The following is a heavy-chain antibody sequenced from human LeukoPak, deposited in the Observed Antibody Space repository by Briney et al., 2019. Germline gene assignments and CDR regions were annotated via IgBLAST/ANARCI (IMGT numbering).Heavy chain of an antibody. V-gene: IGHV1-2*02. Sequence: GASVKVSCKASGYTFTGYYMHWVRQAPGQGLEWMGWINPNSGGTNYAQKFQGGVTMTRDTSISTAYMELSRLRSDDTAVYYCARSLGIVVVPAAIPDYWGQGTLVTVSS. CDR2: INPNSGGT. D-gene: IGHD2-2*02. CDR1: GYTFTGYY. J-gene: IGHJ4*02. CDR3: ARSLGIVVVPAAIPDY.